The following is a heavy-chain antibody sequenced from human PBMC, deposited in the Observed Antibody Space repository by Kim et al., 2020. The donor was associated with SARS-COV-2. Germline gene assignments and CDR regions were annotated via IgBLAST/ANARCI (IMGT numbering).Heavy chain of an antibody. J-gene: IGHJ6*02. CDR1: GFTFSDYY. CDR2: ISSSSSYT. Sequence: GGSLRLSCAASGFTFSDYYMSWIRQAPGKGLEWVSYISSSSSYTNYADSVKGRFTISRDNAKNSLYLQMNSLRAEDTAVYYCARDRPGLWFGANGPARTYYYYGMDVWGQGTTVTVSS. V-gene: IGHV3-11*05. D-gene: IGHD3-10*01. CDR3: ARDRPGLWFGANGPARTYYYYGMDV.